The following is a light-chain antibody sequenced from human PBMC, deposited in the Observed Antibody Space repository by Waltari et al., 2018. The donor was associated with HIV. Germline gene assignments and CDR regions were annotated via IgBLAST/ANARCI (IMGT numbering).Light chain of an antibody. CDR1: QDISNY. V-gene: IGKV1-33*01. CDR2: DAS. Sequence: DIQMTQSPSSLSASVGDRVTITCQASQDISNYINWYQQKPGKAPKLLIYDASNLETGVPSRFSGSGSGTDFTFTISSLQPEDIATYYCQQYDNLPLTVGGGTKVEIK. CDR3: QQYDNLPLT. J-gene: IGKJ4*01.